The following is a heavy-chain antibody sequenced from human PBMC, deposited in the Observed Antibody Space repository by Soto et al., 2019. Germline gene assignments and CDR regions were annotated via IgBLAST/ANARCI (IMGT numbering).Heavy chain of an antibody. CDR3: ARDLSNTVNKGEYFDY. Sequence: ASVKVAFKASWYTFTIYLIILFLQSPLQWLEWMGLISAYNVNTNYAQKLQGRVTMTTDKSTSTAYMELRSLRSDDTAVYYCARDLSNTVNKGEYFDYWGQRTMVNVSS. CDR2: ISAYNVNT. J-gene: IGHJ4*02. CDR1: WYTFTIYL. D-gene: IGHD4-17*01. V-gene: IGHV1-18*01.